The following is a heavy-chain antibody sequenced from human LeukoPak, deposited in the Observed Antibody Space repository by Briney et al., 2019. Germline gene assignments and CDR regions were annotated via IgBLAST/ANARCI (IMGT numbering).Heavy chain of an antibody. Sequence: SETLSLTCTVSGGSISTYFWTWIRQPPGKRLEWIGYISNSGTTNYNPPLKSRVTISVDTSKNQFSLKVTSVTAADTAVYYCARGALTGPFYFDYWGQGTLVTVSS. CDR2: ISNSGTT. CDR1: GGSISTYF. CDR3: ARGALTGPFYFDY. V-gene: IGHV4-59*01. D-gene: IGHD3-9*01. J-gene: IGHJ4*02.